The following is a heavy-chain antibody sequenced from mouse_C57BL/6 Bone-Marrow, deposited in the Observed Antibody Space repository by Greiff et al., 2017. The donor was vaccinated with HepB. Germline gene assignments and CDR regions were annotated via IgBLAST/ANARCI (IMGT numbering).Heavy chain of an antibody. CDR1: GYTFTSYW. Sequence: QVQLQQPGAELVRPGSSVKLSCKASGYTFTSYWMHWVKQRPIQGLEWIGNIDPSDSETHYNQKFKDKATLTVDKSSSTAYMQLSSLTSEDSAVYYCARYQDYDEDYYAMDYWGQGTSVTVSS. J-gene: IGHJ4*01. V-gene: IGHV1-52*01. CDR3: ARYQDYDEDYYAMDY. CDR2: IDPSDSET. D-gene: IGHD2-4*01.